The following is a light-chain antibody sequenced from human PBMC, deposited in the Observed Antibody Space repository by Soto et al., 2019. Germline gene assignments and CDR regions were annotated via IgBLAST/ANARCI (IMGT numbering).Light chain of an antibody. CDR3: QQVKTYPLT. V-gene: IGKV1-9*01. CDR2: AAS. CDR1: QDISSH. J-gene: IGKJ4*01. Sequence: DIQLTQSPSFLSASVGDRVTITCRASQDISSHLAWYQQKPGKAPKLLIYAASTLQSGVPSGFGGSGSGTEFTLTITSLQPEDFATYYCQQVKTYPLTFGGGTKVETK.